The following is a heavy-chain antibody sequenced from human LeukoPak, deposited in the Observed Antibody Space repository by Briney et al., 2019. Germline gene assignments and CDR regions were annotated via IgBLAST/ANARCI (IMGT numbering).Heavy chain of an antibody. CDR2: IYHSGST. V-gene: IGHV4-38-2*02. D-gene: IGHD5-18*01. J-gene: IGHJ4*02. CDR1: GYSLSSGYY. CDR3: ARDGPPGYSYGNGYFDY. Sequence: SETLSVTCAVSGYSLSSGYYWGWIRQPPGKGLEWIGSIYHSGSTYYNPSLNSRVTISVDTFKNQFSLKLSSVTAADTAVYYCARDGPPGYSYGNGYFDYWGQGTLVTVSS.